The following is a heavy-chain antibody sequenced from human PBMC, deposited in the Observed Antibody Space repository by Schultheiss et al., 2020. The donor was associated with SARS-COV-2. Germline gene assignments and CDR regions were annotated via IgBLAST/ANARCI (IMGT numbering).Heavy chain of an antibody. V-gene: IGHV3-21*01. CDR2: ISSSSSYI. D-gene: IGHD5-12*01. J-gene: IGHJ4*02. Sequence: GGSLRLSCAASGFTFSYYYMSGVRQAPGKGLEWVSSISSSSSYIYYADSVKGRFTISRDNAKNSLYLQMNSLRAEDTAVYYCARDRSGSLGYWGQGTLVTVSS. CDR1: GFTFSYYY. CDR3: ARDRSGSLGY.